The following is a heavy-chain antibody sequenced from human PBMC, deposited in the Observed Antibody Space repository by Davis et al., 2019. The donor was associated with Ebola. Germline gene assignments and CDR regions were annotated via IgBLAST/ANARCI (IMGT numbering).Heavy chain of an antibody. D-gene: IGHD1-1*01. V-gene: IGHV3-53*01. CDR3: AKRGSMDV. Sequence: GESLKISCAASGFTVSSNYMSWVRQAPGKGLEWVSVIYSGGSTYYADSVKGRFTISRDNSKNTLYLQMNSLRAEDTAVYYCAKRGSMDVWGKGTTVTVSS. CDR1: GFTVSSNY. J-gene: IGHJ6*03. CDR2: IYSGGST.